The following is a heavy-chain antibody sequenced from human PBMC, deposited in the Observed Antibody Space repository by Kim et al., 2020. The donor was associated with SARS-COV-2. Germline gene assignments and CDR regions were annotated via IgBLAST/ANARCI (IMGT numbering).Heavy chain of an antibody. J-gene: IGHJ6*02. D-gene: IGHD3-22*01. CDR3: AKVTRGGNYDSSGHYYYYGMDV. CDR2: ISWNSGSI. CDR1: GFTFDDYA. Sequence: GGSLRLSCAASGFTFDDYAMHWVRQAPGKGLEWVSGISWNSGSIGYADSVKGRFTISRDNAKNSLYLQMNSLRAEDTALYYCAKVTRGGNYDSSGHYYYYGMDVWGQGTTVTVSS. V-gene: IGHV3-9*01.